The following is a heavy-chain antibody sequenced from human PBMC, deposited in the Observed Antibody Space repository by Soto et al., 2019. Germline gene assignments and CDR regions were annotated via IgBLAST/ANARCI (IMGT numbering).Heavy chain of an antibody. Sequence: PGESLKISCKGSGYSFTSYWIGWVRQMPGKGLEWMGIIYPGDSDTRYSPSFQGQVTISADKSISTAYLQWSSLKASDTAMYYCARRSTWEGDYYGMDVWGQGTTVTVSS. D-gene: IGHD1-26*01. V-gene: IGHV5-51*01. CDR3: ARRSTWEGDYYGMDV. J-gene: IGHJ6*02. CDR1: GYSFTSYW. CDR2: IYPGDSDT.